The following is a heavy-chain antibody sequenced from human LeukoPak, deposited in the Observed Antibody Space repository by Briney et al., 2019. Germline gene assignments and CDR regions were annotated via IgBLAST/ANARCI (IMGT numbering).Heavy chain of an antibody. CDR3: VRVIDRGYSYGYYY. J-gene: IGHJ4*02. Sequence: GESLKISCVASGYNFLNYWIAWVRQMPGKGLEWMGSIYPGDSDTRYSPSFRGQVAISVDKSINSAFLQWSSLKASDSAMYYCVRVIDRGYSYGYYYWGQGTLVTVSS. CDR1: GYNFLNYW. D-gene: IGHD5-18*01. CDR2: IYPGDSDT. V-gene: IGHV5-51*01.